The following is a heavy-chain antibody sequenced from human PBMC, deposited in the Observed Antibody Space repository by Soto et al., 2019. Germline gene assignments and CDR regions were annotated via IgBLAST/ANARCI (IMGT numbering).Heavy chain of an antibody. V-gene: IGHV2-5*02. D-gene: IGHD3-3*01. CDR1: GFSLTTSGVG. CDR3: AHRVLRTVFGLVTTTAIYFDF. Sequence: QITLNESGPTPVKPRQPLTLTCTFSGFSLTTSGVGVGWIRQSPGKAPEWLALIYWDDDKRYSPSLKSRLTITKYTPKNQVVLTMADLDPADTATYYCAHRVLRTVFGLVTTTAIYFDFWGQGTPVAVSS. CDR2: IYWDDDK. J-gene: IGHJ4*02.